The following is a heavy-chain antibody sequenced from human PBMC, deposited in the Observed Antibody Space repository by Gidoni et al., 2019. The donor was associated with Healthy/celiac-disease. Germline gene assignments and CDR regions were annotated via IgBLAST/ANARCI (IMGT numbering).Heavy chain of an antibody. Sequence: QVQLVQSGAEVKKPGASVKVSCKAYGYTFTSYYMHWVRQAPGQGLEWMGIINPSGGSTSYAQKFQSRVTMTRDTSTSTVYMELSSLRSEDTAVYYCARGVKLWFGESGGAFDIWGQGTMVTVSS. CDR3: ARGVKLWFGESGGAFDI. CDR1: GYTFTSYY. V-gene: IGHV1-46*01. J-gene: IGHJ3*02. CDR2: INPSGGST. D-gene: IGHD3-10*01.